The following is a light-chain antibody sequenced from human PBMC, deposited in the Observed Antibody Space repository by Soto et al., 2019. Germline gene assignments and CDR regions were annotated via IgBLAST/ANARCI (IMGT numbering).Light chain of an antibody. J-gene: IGLJ3*02. CDR2: DVS. CDR3: SSYTSTIYVM. Sequence: QSALTQPASVSGSPGQSITISCTGTSSDVGRYNYVSWYQQHPGKAPKLIIYDVSNRPSGVSDRFSGSKSGSTASLTISGLQADDEADYFCSSYTSTIYVMFGGGTKVTVL. V-gene: IGLV2-14*03. CDR1: SSDVGRYNY.